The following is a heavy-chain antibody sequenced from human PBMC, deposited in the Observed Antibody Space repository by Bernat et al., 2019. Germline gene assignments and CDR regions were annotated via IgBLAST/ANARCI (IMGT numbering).Heavy chain of an antibody. CDR2: LPYVGSNK. J-gene: IGHJ4*02. D-gene: IGHD2-2*01. Sequence: QVQLVESGGGVVQAGRSLRLSCVASGFIFSSHGMHWVGQAPGKGLEWLAVLPYVGSNKYYADSVKGRFTIPRDNSKNTLYLQMNSLRPEDTAVYYCAKDQLGYCSSPSCYLFDYWGQGTLVTVSS. CDR1: GFIFSSHG. CDR3: AKDQLGYCSSPSCYLFDY. V-gene: IGHV3-30*18.